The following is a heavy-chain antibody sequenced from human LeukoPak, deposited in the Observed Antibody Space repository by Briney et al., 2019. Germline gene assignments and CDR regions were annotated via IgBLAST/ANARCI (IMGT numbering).Heavy chain of an antibody. V-gene: IGHV3-21*01. CDR3: ARDGYYYDA. CDR1: GLTFISYS. D-gene: IGHD3-22*01. CDR2: ISSSSSYI. Sequence: GGALSLSWAAFGLTFISYSMNWARQPQGKGLEWVSSISSSSSYIYYADSVKGRFTISRDNAKNSLYLQMNSLRAEDTAVYCCARDGYYYDAWGQGTLVTVSS. J-gene: IGHJ5*02.